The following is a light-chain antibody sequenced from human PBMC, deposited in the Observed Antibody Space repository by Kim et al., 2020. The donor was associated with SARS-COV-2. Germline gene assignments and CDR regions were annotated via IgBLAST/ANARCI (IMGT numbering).Light chain of an antibody. CDR3: QQRVNWPRT. CDR2: DTS. V-gene: IGKV3-11*01. J-gene: IGKJ5*01. Sequence: VLTQSPVTLSLSPGERATLSCRASQSVGNQLAWFKQTPGQAPRLLIYDTSNRAPGVPARFSGSGSGTDFTLTISSLEAEDFAVYYCQQRVNWPRTFGQGTRLEIK. CDR1: QSVGNQ.